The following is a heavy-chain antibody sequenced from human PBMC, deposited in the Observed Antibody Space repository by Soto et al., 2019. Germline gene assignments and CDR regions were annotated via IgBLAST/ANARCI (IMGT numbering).Heavy chain of an antibody. V-gene: IGHV3-33*01. Sequence: QVQLVESGGGVVQPGRSLRLSCVASGFTFSTYDMHWVRQAPGKGLEWVAMTWNDGSNKYYADSVKDRFTISRDNSKNTLYLQMNSLRDEDSAVYYCTTELNDMQAFDIWGRGTMVTVSS. D-gene: IGHD1-1*01. CDR1: GFTFSTYD. CDR2: TWNDGSNK. CDR3: TTELNDMQAFDI. J-gene: IGHJ3*02.